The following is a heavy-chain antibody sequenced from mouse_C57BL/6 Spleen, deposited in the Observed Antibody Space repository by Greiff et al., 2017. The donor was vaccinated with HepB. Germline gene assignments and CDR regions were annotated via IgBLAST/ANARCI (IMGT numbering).Heavy chain of an antibody. CDR3: ARSGSNYGAY. CDR1: GYTFTSYW. CDR2: IDPSDSYT. D-gene: IGHD2-5*01. J-gene: IGHJ3*01. V-gene: IGHV1-50*01. Sequence: QVQLKQPGAELVKPGASVKLSCKASGYTFTSYWMQWVKQRPGQGLEWIGEIDPSDSYTNYNQKFKGKATLTVDTSSSTAYMQLSSLTSEDSAVYYCARSGSNYGAYWGQGTLVTVSA.